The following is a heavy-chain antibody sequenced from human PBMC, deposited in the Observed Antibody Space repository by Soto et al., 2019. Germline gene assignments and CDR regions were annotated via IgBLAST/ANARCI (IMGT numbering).Heavy chain of an antibody. D-gene: IGHD3-10*01. CDR1: GGSISSGDYY. J-gene: IGHJ4*02. V-gene: IGHV4-30-4*01. CDR2: IYYSGST. Sequence: PSETLSLTCTVSGGSISSGDYYWSWIRQPPGKGLEWIGYIYYSGSTYYNPSLKSRVTISVDTSKNQFSLKLSSVTAADMVVYYCARVTMVRGGPLDYWGQGTLVTVSS. CDR3: ARVTMVRGGPLDY.